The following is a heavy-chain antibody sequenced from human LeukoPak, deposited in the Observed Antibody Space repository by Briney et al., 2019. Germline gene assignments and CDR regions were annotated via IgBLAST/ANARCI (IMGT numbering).Heavy chain of an antibody. CDR2: ISSSGSTI. CDR1: GFTFSSYE. J-gene: IGHJ6*04. D-gene: IGHD3-10*02. CDR3: AELGITMIGGV. V-gene: IGHV3-48*03. Sequence: PGGSLRLSCAASGFTFSSYEMNWVRQAPGKGLEWVSYISSSGSTIYYAGSVKGRFTISRDNAKNSLYLQMNSLRAEDMAVYYCAELGITMIGGVWGKGTTVTISS.